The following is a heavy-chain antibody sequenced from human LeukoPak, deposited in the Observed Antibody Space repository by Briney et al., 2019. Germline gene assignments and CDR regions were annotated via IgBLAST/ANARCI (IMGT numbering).Heavy chain of an antibody. CDR3: AKALRPEWFGELYFDY. CDR1: GFTFSSYG. V-gene: IGHV3-23*01. D-gene: IGHD3-10*01. CDR2: ISGSGGST. Sequence: GGSLRLSCAASGFTFSSYGMSWVRQAPGKGLEWVSAISGSGGSTYYADSVKGRFTISRDNSKNTLYLQMNSLRAEDTAVYYCAKALRPEWFGELYFDYWGQGTLVTVSS. J-gene: IGHJ4*02.